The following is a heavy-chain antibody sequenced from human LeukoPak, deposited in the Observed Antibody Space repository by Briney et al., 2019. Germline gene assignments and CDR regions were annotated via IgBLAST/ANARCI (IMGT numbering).Heavy chain of an antibody. V-gene: IGHV1-46*01. CDR3: ARGYGGAMLNYFDY. D-gene: IGHD3-16*01. J-gene: IGHJ4*02. CDR2: IYPRDGST. Sequence: ASVKVSCKASGYTFTSNYIHWVRQTPGQGLEWMGMIYPRDGSTNYAQKFQGRVTITADESTSTAYMELSSLRSEDTAVYYCARGYGGAMLNYFDYWGQGTLVTVSS. CDR1: GYTFTSNY.